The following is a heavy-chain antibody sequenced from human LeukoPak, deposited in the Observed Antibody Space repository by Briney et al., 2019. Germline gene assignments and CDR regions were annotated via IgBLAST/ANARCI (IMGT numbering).Heavy chain of an antibody. CDR3: ARERDGDSIDY. D-gene: IGHD3-22*01. J-gene: IGHJ4*02. Sequence: PSETLSLTCTVSGGSISIGGYYWSWIRQHPGKGLEWIGYIYYSGSTYYNPSLKSRVTISVDTSKNQFSLKLSSVTAADTAVYYCARERDGDSIDYWGQGTLVTVSS. CDR1: GGSISIGGYY. CDR2: IYYSGST. V-gene: IGHV4-31*03.